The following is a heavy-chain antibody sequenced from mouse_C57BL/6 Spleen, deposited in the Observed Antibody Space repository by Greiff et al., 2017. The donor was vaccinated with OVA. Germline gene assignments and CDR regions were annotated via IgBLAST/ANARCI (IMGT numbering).Heavy chain of an antibody. Sequence: QVHVKQPGAELVKPGASVKLSCKASGYTFTSYWMHWVKQRPGRGLEWIGRIDPNSGGTKYNEKFKSKATLTVDKPSSTAYMQLSSLTSEDSAVYYCARWEAGFNDFDYWGQGTTLTVSS. J-gene: IGHJ2*01. V-gene: IGHV1-72*01. D-gene: IGHD4-1*01. CDR3: ARWEAGFNDFDY. CDR2: IDPNSGGT. CDR1: GYTFTSYW.